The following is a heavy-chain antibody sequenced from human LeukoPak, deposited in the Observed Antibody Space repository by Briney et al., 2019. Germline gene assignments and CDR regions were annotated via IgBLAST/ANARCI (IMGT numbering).Heavy chain of an antibody. CDR2: INPSGGST. J-gene: IGHJ6*02. CDR3: ARSRGDYYGMDV. CDR1: GYTFTSYY. D-gene: IGHD4-17*01. Sequence: ASVKVSCKASGYTFTSYYMYWVRQAPGQGLEWMGFINPSGGSTSYAQKFQGRVTMTRDTSTSTVYMELSSLRSEDTAVYYCARSRGDYYGMDVWGQGTTVTVSS. V-gene: IGHV1-46*01.